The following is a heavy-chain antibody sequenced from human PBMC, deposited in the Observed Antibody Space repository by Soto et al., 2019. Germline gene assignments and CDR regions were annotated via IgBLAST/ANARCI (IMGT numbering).Heavy chain of an antibody. CDR3: ARVSRVVTAWYYGMDV. D-gene: IGHD2-21*02. J-gene: IGHJ6*02. V-gene: IGHV3-30-3*01. CDR1: GFTFSSYA. CDR2: ISYDGSNK. Sequence: QVQLVESGGGVVQPGRSLRLSCAASGFTFSSYAMHWVRQAPGKGLEWVAVISYDGSNKYYADFVKGRFTISRDNSKNTLYLQMNSLRAEDTAVYYCARVSRVVTAWYYGMDVWGQGTTVTVSS.